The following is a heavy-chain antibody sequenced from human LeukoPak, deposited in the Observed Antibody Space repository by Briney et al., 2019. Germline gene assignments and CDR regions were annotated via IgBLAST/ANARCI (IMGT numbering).Heavy chain of an antibody. CDR1: GGSFSGYY. J-gene: IGHJ6*03. V-gene: IGHV4-34*01. Sequence: KPSETLSLTCAVYGGSFSGYYWSWIRQPPGKGLEWIGEINHSGSTNYNPSLKSRVTISVDTSKNQFSLKLSSVTAADTAVYYCARVPIYCSGGSCYSYYYMDVWGKGTTVTISS. CDR2: INHSGST. D-gene: IGHD2-15*01. CDR3: ARVPIYCSGGSCYSYYYMDV.